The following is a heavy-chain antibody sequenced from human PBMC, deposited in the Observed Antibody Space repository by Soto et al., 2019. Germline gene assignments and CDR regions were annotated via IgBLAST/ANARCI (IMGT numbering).Heavy chain of an antibody. D-gene: IGHD3-10*01. CDR1: GFTFSSHA. CDR3: AKGAYGSGSYDS. Sequence: GGSLRLSCAASGFTFSSHAMTWVRQAPGKGLEWVSGISGDGDYTYSADSVKGRFTISRDNSKNTLYLQINSLRAEDTAVYYCAKGAYGSGSYDSWGQGTLVTVSS. J-gene: IGHJ4*02. V-gene: IGHV3-23*01. CDR2: ISGDGDYT.